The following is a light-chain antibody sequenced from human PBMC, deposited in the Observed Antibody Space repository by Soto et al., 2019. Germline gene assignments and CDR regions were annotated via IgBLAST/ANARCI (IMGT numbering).Light chain of an antibody. Sequence: SYELTQPPAVSVAPGQTARITCGGNNIGSKSVHWYQQMPGQAPVLVIYDDNDRPSGVPERLSGSNSGNTATLTISRVEAGDEADYYCQVCDSSSGHEGVFGGGTKLTVL. CDR1: NIGSKS. V-gene: IGLV3-21*02. CDR3: QVCDSSSGHEGV. J-gene: IGLJ3*02. CDR2: DDN.